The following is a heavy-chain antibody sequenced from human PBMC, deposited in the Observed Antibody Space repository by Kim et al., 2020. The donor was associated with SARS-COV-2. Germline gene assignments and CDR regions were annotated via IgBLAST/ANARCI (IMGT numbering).Heavy chain of an antibody. CDR1: GFTFSSYS. CDR2: INSSSSYI. V-gene: IGHV3-21*01. Sequence: GGSLRLSCAASGFTFSSYSMNWVRQAPGKGLEWVSSINSSSSYIYYADSVKGRFTISRDNAKNSLYLQMNSLRAEDTAVYYCAREGVYYCGGDCYLGSNWFDPWGQGTLVTVSS. D-gene: IGHD2-21*02. CDR3: AREGVYYCGGDCYLGSNWFDP. J-gene: IGHJ5*02.